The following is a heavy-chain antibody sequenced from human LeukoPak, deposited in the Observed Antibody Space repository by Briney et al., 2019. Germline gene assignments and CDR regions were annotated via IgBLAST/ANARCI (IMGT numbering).Heavy chain of an antibody. D-gene: IGHD2-15*01. CDR2: IIPILGIA. CDR1: GGTFSSYA. V-gene: IGHV1-69*04. CDR3: ARGNTKGYCSGGSCYTY. Sequence: SVKVSCTASGGTFSSYAISWVRQAPGQGLEWMGRIIPILGIANYAQMFQGRVTITADKSTSTAYMELSSLRSEHTAVYYCARGNTKGYCSGGSCYTYWGQGTLVTVSS. J-gene: IGHJ4*02.